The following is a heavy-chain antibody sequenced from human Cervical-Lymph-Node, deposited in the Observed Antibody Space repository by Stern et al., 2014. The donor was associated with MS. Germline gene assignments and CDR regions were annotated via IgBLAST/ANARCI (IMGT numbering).Heavy chain of an antibody. Sequence: VQLVQSGAEVKKSGESLKISCKGGGYSFSNHWIAWVRQKPGKGLEWMGIIHPGDSDTRHNPSFEGQVSISVDKSSSTAYLQWSTLTDSDTAIYYCARQGNYHDSHAFDVWGQGTMVIVSS. J-gene: IGHJ3*01. V-gene: IGHV5-51*01. CDR2: IHPGDSDT. CDR1: GYSFSNHW. CDR3: ARQGNYHDSHAFDV. D-gene: IGHD3-22*01.